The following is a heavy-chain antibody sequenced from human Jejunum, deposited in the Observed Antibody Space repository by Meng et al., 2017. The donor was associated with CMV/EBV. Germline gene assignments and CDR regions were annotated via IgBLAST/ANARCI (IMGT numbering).Heavy chain of an antibody. D-gene: IGHD2-15*01. Sequence: LSCAASVFTFSSYSMNWVRQAPGKGLEWVSSISSSSSYIYYADSVKGRFTISRDNAKNSLYLQMNSLRAEDTAVYYCASFDSTVHWGQGTLVTVSS. V-gene: IGHV3-21*01. CDR2: ISSSSSYI. CDR1: VFTFSSYS. CDR3: ASFDSTVH. J-gene: IGHJ4*02.